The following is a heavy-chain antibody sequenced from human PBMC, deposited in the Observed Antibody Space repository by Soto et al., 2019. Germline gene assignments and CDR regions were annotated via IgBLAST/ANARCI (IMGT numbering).Heavy chain of an antibody. V-gene: IGHV4-59*11. CDR3: ARDLWGYCGTDCYPLDV. J-gene: IGHJ6*02. Sequence: SETLSLTCTVSGGSISSHSWNWIRQPPGKGLEWIGCVYSSGSTNYNPSFKSRVTISVDTSKNQFSLKLNSVTAADTAVYYCARDLWGYCGTDCYPLDVWGQGTTVTVSS. CDR1: GGSISSHS. D-gene: IGHD2-21*02. CDR2: VYSSGST.